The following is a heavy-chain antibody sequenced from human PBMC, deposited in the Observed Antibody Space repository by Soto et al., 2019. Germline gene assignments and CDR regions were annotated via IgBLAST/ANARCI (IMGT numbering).Heavy chain of an antibody. CDR2: ISNTGINK. D-gene: IGHD6-6*01. V-gene: IGHV3-30*18. Sequence: QVQLVESGGGVVQPGRSLRLSCAASGFTFRTYGMHWVRQAPGKGLEWLAVISNTGINKYYADSVKGRFTISRDNSRDTLFLQMTRLRGEDTAIYYCAKVIRADSTSSNFYYYSGLAVWGQGTTVTVSS. J-gene: IGHJ6*02. CDR1: GFTFRTYG. CDR3: AKVIRADSTSSNFYYYSGLAV.